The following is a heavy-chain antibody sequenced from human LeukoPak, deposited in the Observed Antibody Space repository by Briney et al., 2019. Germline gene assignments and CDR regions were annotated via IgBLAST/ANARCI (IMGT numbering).Heavy chain of an antibody. V-gene: IGHV4-59*01. J-gene: IGHJ4*02. CDR2: IYYSGST. D-gene: IGHD2-21*02. CDR1: GGSISSYY. CDR3: AREYCGGDCHLDY. Sequence: SSETLSLTCTVSGGSISSYYWSWIRQPPGKGLEWIGYIYYSGSTNYNPSLKSRVTISVDTSKNQFSLKLSSVTAADTAVYYCAREYCGGDCHLDYWGQGTLVTVSS.